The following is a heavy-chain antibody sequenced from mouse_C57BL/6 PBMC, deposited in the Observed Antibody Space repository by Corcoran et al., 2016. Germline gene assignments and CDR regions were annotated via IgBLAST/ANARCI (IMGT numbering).Heavy chain of an antibody. CDR2: INPNNGGT. J-gene: IGHJ1*03. CDR1: GYTFTDYY. CDR3: ARGHYSHWYFDV. D-gene: IGHD2-12*01. Sequence: EVQLQQSGPELVKPGASVKISCKASGYTFTDYYMNWVKQSHGKSLEWIGDINPNNGGTSYNQKFKGKATLTVDKSSSTAYMELRSLTSEDSAVYYCARGHYSHWYFDVWGTGTTVTVSS. V-gene: IGHV1-26*01.